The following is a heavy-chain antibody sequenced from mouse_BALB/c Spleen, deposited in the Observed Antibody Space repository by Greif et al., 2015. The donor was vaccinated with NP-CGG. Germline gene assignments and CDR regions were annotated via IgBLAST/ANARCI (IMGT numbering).Heavy chain of an antibody. V-gene: IGHV1-80*01. J-gene: IGHJ2*01. CDR1: GYAFSSYW. CDR2: IYPGDGDT. CDR3: ARSQGYYFDY. Sequence: QVQLQPSGAELVRPGSSVMISCKASGYAFSSYWMNWVKQRPGQGLEWIGQIYPGDGDTNYNGKFKGKATLTADKSSSTAYMQLRSLKSEDSAVYFCARSQGYYFDYWGQGTTLTVSS.